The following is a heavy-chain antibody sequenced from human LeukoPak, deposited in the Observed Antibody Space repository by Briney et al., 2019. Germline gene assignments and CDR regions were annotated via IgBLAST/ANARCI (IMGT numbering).Heavy chain of an antibody. CDR2: IGTAGDT. D-gene: IGHD1-26*01. V-gene: IGHV3-13*01. CDR1: GFTFSSYD. J-gene: IGHJ6*02. CDR3: ARGTLIMGAPRYYYYYGMDV. Sequence: PGGSLRLSCAASGFTFSSYDMHWVRQATGKGLEWVSAIGTAGDTYYPGSVKGRFTISRENAKNSLYLQMNSLRAGDTAVYYCARGTLIMGAPRYYYYYGMDVWGQGTTVTVSS.